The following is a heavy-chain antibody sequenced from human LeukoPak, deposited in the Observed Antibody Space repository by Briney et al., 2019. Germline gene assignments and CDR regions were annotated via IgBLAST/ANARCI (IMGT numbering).Heavy chain of an antibody. J-gene: IGHJ6*02. Sequence: SVKVSCKASGGTFSSYAISWVRQAPGQGLEWMGGIIPIFGTANYAQKFQGRVTITADESTSTAYMELSSLRSEDTAVYYCARGPPLLWFGESPYGMDVWGQGTTVTVSS. D-gene: IGHD3-10*01. CDR1: GGTFSSYA. V-gene: IGHV1-69*13. CDR2: IIPIFGTA. CDR3: ARGPPLLWFGESPYGMDV.